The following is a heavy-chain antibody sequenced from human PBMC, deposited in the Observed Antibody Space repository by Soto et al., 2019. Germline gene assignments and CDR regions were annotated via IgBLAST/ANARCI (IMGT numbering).Heavy chain of an antibody. J-gene: IGHJ5*02. CDR3: ATYSDTYLNWLDP. CDR2: IFHDGNT. Sequence: SETLSLTCAVSGASIGSGGWWSWVRQPPGKGLEWIAEIFHDGNTNYSPSLKSRVTISVDKSQNQFSLNVYSVTAADTAMYYCATYSDTYLNWLDPWAQGILVTVSS. D-gene: IGHD5-18*01. V-gene: IGHV4-4*02. CDR1: GASIGSGGW.